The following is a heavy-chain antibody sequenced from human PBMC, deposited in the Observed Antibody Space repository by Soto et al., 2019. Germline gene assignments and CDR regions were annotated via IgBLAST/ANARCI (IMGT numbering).Heavy chain of an antibody. CDR2: ISGSDGST. Sequence: GGSLRLSCAASGFTFSSYAMNWVRQAPGKGLEWVSVISGSDGSTYYADSVKGRFTISRDNSKNTLNLQMNSLRAEDTAVYYCARDPASYSSGFNYFDSWGQGTQVTVSS. CDR1: GFTFSSYA. CDR3: ARDPASYSSGFNYFDS. D-gene: IGHD6-19*01. V-gene: IGHV3-23*01. J-gene: IGHJ4*02.